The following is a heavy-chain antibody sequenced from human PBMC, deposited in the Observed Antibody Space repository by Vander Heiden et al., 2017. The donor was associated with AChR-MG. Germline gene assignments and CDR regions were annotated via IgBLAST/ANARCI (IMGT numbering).Heavy chain of an antibody. Sequence: QVQLQQWGAGLLKPSETLSLTCAVYGGSFSGYFWSWIRQPPGKGREWIGEINHSGSTNYNPSLKSRVTISVDTSKNQFSLKLSSVTAADTAVYYCARGNDYSNYVPLNWFDPWGQGTLVTVSS. CDR1: GGSFSGYF. CDR3: ARGNDYSNYVPLNWFDP. V-gene: IGHV4-34*01. CDR2: INHSGST. J-gene: IGHJ5*02. D-gene: IGHD4-4*01.